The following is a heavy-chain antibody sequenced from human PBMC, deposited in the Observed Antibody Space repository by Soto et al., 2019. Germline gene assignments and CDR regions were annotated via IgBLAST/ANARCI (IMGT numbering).Heavy chain of an antibody. CDR1: GFMFSSYV. J-gene: IGHJ4*02. D-gene: IGHD4-17*01. V-gene: IGHV3-23*01. Sequence: EVQLLESGGGLIQPGGSLRLSCAASGFMFSSYVMSWVRQAPGKGLEWVSGVSGSGSRTYYADSVKGRFSISRDNSRNTLYLQLNSLRAEDRAVYYCAVLTTVTDADYWGQGTLVTVPS. CDR3: AVLTTVTDADY. CDR2: VSGSGSRT.